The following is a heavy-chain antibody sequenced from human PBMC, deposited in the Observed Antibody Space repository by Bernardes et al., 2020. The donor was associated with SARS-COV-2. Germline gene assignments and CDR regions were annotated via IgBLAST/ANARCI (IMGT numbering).Heavy chain of an antibody. V-gene: IGHV6-1*01. CDR1: MDSVSSNSAA. Sequence: SPTHSLLLAIPMDSVSSNSAAGTWIRQAPTRCLEWLGRTYYPSNSYNDYAVSVKSRITINPDTSKNQFSLQLNSVTPEDTTVYDSGRDTPYSSGDWFDPWGQGTLVTVS. CDR3: GRDTPYSSGDWFDP. J-gene: IGHJ5*02. D-gene: IGHD6-19*01. CDR2: TYYPSNSYN.